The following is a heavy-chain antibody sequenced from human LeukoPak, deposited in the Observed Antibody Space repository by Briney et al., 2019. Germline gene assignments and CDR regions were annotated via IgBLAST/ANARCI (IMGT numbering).Heavy chain of an antibody. D-gene: IGHD5-24*01. Sequence: PGGSLRLSCAASGLTFTTYSMTWVRQAPGKGLEWVSSISSSSSYIYYEDSVKGRFTIARDNAKNSLYLQMNSLRADDTAVYYCAKSGYNRFDYWGQGTLVTVSS. J-gene: IGHJ4*02. CDR2: ISSSSSYI. V-gene: IGHV3-21*04. CDR1: GLTFTTYS. CDR3: AKSGYNRFDY.